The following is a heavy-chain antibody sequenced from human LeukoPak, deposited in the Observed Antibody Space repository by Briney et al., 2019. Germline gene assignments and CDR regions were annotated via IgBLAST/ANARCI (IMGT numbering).Heavy chain of an antibody. CDR2: IIPIFGTA. Sequence: GASVNVSCKASGYTFTSFGINWVRQAPGQGLEWMGGIIPIFGTANYAQKFQGRVTITTDESTSTAYMELSSLRSEDTAVYYCAMGVSAHYYGLDSWGQGTLVTVSS. CDR3: AMGVSAHYYGLDS. D-gene: IGHD3-22*01. V-gene: IGHV1-69*05. J-gene: IGHJ4*02. CDR1: GYTFTSFG.